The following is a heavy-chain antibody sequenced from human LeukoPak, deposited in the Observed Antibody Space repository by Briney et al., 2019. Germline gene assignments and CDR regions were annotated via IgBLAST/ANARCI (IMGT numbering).Heavy chain of an antibody. J-gene: IGHJ6*02. Sequence: LPGGSLRLSCAASGFTFDDYAMHWVRQAPGKGLEWVSGISWNSGSIGYADSVKGRFTISRDNAKNSLYLQMNSLRAEDTALYYCAKLSSSSLEGYYYYYGMDVWGQGTTVTVSS. D-gene: IGHD6-6*01. CDR1: GFTFDDYA. V-gene: IGHV3-9*01. CDR2: ISWNSGSI. CDR3: AKLSSSSLEGYYYYYGMDV.